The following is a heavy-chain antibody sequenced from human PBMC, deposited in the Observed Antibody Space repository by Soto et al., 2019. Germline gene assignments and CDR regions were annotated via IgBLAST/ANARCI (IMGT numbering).Heavy chain of an antibody. CDR2: INHSGST. V-gene: IGHV4-34*01. D-gene: IGHD3-3*01. Sequence: QVQLQQWGAGLLKPSETLSLTCAVYGGSFSGYYWSWIRQPPGKGLEWIGEINHSGSTNYNPSLKSRVTISVDTSKNQFSLKLSSVTAADTAGYYCARVPDFWRGYCDYWGQGTLVTVSS. J-gene: IGHJ4*02. CDR3: ARVPDFWRGYCDY. CDR1: GGSFSGYY.